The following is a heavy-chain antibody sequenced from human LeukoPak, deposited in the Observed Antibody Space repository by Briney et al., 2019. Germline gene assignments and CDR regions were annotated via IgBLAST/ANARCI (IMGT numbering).Heavy chain of an antibody. CDR3: ARIPRLVRGFDY. V-gene: IGHV4-39*01. CDR1: GGSISSSSYY. D-gene: IGHD6-6*01. Sequence: KPSETLSLTCTVSGGSISSSSYYWGWIRQPPGKGLEWIGSIYYSGSTYYNPSLKSRVTISVDTSKNQFSLKLSSVTAADTAVYYCARIPRLVRGFDYWGQGTLVTVSS. J-gene: IGHJ4*02. CDR2: IYYSGST.